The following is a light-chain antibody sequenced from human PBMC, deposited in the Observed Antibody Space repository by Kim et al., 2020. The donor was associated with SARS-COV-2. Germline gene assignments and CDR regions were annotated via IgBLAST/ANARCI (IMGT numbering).Light chain of an antibody. CDR3: QHYDTSPWM. CDR1: QDIANY. J-gene: IGKJ5*01. CDR2: AAS. V-gene: IGKV1-NL1*01. Sequence: DIQMTQSPSSLSASVGDRVTITCRASQDIANYLAWHQHKPGKAPKPLLYAASNMANGVPSRFSGSGSGTDFTLTINSVQPEDLATYYCQHYDTSPWMFGQGTRVEIK.